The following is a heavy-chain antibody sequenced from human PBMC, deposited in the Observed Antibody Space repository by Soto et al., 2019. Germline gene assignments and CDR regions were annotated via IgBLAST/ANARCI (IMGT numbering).Heavy chain of an antibody. CDR3: ARDKDRLQLGGNYYYILDV. J-gene: IGHJ6*02. CDR1: GGTFSNSA. CDR2: IMPIFRTP. V-gene: IGHV1-69*05. D-gene: IGHD5-12*01. Sequence: QVQLEQSGAEVKKPGSSVKVSCKASGGTFSNSAISWVRQVPGQGLEWMGGIMPIFRTPDYAQKFQGRVTXTXDXPTSTAYMELSGLRSDDTAVYYCARDKDRLQLGGNYYYILDVWGQGTTVTVSS.